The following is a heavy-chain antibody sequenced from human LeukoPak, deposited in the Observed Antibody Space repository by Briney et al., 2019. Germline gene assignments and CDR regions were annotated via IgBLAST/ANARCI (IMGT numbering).Heavy chain of an antibody. CDR1: GYSFSSRYN. Sequence: SETLSLTCAVSGYSFSSRYNRAWIRQPPGKGLEWIGNIHHSGNTYYNPSLRSRVSISLDTSKNQFSLMLTSVTAADTAVYYCSPSTDPPLRLGYWGQGTLVTVSS. J-gene: IGHJ4*02. D-gene: IGHD2-2*01. CDR3: SPSTDPPLRLGY. V-gene: IGHV4-38-2*01. CDR2: IHHSGNT.